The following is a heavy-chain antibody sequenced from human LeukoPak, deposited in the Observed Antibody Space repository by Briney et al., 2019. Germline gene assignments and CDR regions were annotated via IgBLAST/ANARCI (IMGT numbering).Heavy chain of an antibody. D-gene: IGHD6-13*01. J-gene: IGHJ3*02. V-gene: IGHV5-51*01. CDR3: ARQHRVSIAAARAAFDI. CDR2: IYPGDSDT. Sequence: GESLKISCKGSGYSFTSYWIGWVRQMPGKGLEWMGIIYPGDSDTRYSPSFQGQVTISADKSISTAYLQWSSLKASDTAMYYCARQHRVSIAAARAAFDIWGQGTMVTVSS. CDR1: GYSFTSYW.